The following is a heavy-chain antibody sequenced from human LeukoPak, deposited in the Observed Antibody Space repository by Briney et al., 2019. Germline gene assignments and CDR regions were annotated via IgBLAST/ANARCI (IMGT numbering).Heavy chain of an antibody. CDR2: IKQDGSEK. V-gene: IGHV3-7*01. D-gene: IGHD3-10*01. CDR3: ARLPQLLRFGERSEDAFDI. Sequence: GGSLRLSCAASGFTFSNYGMHWVRQAPGKGLEWVANIKQDGSEKYYVDSVKGRFTISRDNAKNSLYLQMNSLRAEDTAVYYCARLPQLLRFGERSEDAFDIWGQGTMVTVSS. J-gene: IGHJ3*02. CDR1: GFTFSNYG.